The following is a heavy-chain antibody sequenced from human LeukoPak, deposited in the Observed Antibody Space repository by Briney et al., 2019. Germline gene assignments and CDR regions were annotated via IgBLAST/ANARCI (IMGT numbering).Heavy chain of an antibody. CDR1: GYTFTSYG. V-gene: IGHV1-18*01. J-gene: IGHJ6*02. CDR2: ISAYNGNT. CDR3: ARDAPGIAAAGTSDYYHYGMDV. Sequence: ASVKVSCKASGYTFTSYGISWVRQAPGQGLEWMGWISAYNGNTNYAQKLQGRVTMTTDTSTSTAYMELRSLRSDDTAVYYCARDAPGIAAAGTSDYYHYGMDVWGQGTTVTVSS. D-gene: IGHD6-13*01.